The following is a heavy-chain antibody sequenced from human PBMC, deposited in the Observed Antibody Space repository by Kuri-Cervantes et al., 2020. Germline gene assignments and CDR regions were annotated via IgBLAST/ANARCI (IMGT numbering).Heavy chain of an antibody. CDR1: GFTFSDYY. CDR3: ARVIPPYDILTGSPTGA. CDR2: ISSSGSTT. D-gene: IGHD3-9*01. J-gene: IGHJ5*02. V-gene: IGHV3-11*01. Sequence: GGSLRLSCAASGFTFSDYYMSWIRQAPGKGLEWVSYISSSGSTTYYADSVKGRFTISRDNSKNTLYLQMNSLRADDTAVYYCARVIPPYDILTGSPTGAWGQGTLVTVSS.